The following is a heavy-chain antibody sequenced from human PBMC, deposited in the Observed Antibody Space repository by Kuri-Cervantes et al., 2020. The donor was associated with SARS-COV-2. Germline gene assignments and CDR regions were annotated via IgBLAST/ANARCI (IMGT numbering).Heavy chain of an antibody. CDR3: ARNGEVSRALYYYYGMDV. V-gene: IGHV1-69*13. J-gene: IGHJ6*02. Sequence: SVKVSCKASGGTFSSYAISWVRQAPGQGLEWMGGIIPIFGIANYAQKFQGRVTITADESTSTAYMELSSLRSEDTAVYYCARNGEVSRALYYYYGMDVWGQGTTVTVSS. D-gene: IGHD4-17*01. CDR1: GGTFSSYA. CDR2: IIPIFGIA.